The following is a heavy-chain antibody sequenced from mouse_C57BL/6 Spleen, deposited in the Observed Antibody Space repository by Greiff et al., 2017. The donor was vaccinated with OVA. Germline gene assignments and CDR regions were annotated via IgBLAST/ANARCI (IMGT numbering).Heavy chain of an antibody. Sequence: VQLQQSGAELVKPGASVKLSCTASGFNIKDYYMHWVKQRTEQGLEWIGRIDPEDGETKYALKFQGKATITADTSSNTAYLQLSSLTSEDTAVYYCARGGLTTVVFDYWGQGTTLTVSS. D-gene: IGHD1-1*01. CDR1: GFNIKDYY. CDR2: IDPEDGET. V-gene: IGHV14-2*01. J-gene: IGHJ2*01. CDR3: ARGGLTTVVFDY.